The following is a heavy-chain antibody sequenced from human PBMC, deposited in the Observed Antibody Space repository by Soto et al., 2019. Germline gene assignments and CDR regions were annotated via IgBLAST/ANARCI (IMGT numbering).Heavy chain of an antibody. CDR3: ARDARGNYVDPRPRGWGFPYYYYGMDV. CDR1: GGSISSGGNY. CDR2: IYYSGST. V-gene: IGHV4-31*11. D-gene: IGHD3-16*01. J-gene: IGHJ6*02. Sequence: SESLSLTCAVSGGSISSGGNYWSWNPQHPGKDLDWIGNIYYSGSTYDNPSLKSRVTISVDTSKNRFSLKLSDVTAADMAVYYCARDARGNYVDPRPRGWGFPYYYYGMDVWGQGTTVTVSS.